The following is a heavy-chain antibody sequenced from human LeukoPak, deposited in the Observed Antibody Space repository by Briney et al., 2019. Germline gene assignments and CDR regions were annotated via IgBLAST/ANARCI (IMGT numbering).Heavy chain of an antibody. CDR1: GGTFSSYA. Sequence: GASVKVSCKASGGTFSSYAISWVRQAPGQGLEWMGGIIPIFGTANYAQKFQGRVTITADESTSTACMELSSLRSEDTAVYYCARDRVGIFGVVIMASYYYYGMDVWGQGTTVTVSS. J-gene: IGHJ6*02. CDR3: ARDRVGIFGVVIMASYYYYGMDV. CDR2: IIPIFGTA. D-gene: IGHD3-3*01. V-gene: IGHV1-69*13.